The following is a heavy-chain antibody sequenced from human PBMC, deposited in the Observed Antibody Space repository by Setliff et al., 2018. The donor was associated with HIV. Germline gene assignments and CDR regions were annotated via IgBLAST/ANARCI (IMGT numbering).Heavy chain of an antibody. D-gene: IGHD3-22*01. CDR2: ILSTGERT. CDR1: GFTFSNYA. J-gene: IGHJ4*02. CDR3: AKELAASGLGYFDS. V-gene: IGHV3-23*01. Sequence: PGGSLRLSCAASGFTFSNYAMSWVRQAPGEGPEWVSAILSTGERTFYADSVKGRFTISRDNSKNTVCLQMNSLRAEDTAEYYCAKELAASGLGYFDSWGRGILVTVSS.